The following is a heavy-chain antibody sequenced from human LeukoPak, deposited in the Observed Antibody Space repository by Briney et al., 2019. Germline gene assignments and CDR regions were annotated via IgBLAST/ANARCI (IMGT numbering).Heavy chain of an antibody. CDR1: GFTFSSYS. Sequence: GGSLRLSCAASGFTFSSYSVNWVRQAPGKGLEWVSSITGSGTYIYYADSVKGRFTISRDNAKNSLYLQMNSLRAEDTAVYYCAIPGCGYDRPSRGYTAFDIWGQGTMVTVSS. D-gene: IGHD5-12*01. CDR2: ITGSGTYI. J-gene: IGHJ3*02. V-gene: IGHV3-21*01. CDR3: AIPGCGYDRPSRGYTAFDI.